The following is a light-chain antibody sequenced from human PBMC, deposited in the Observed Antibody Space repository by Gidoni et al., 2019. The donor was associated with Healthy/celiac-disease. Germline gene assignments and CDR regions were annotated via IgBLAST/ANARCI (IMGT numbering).Light chain of an antibody. Sequence: DIQMTQSPSSLSASVGDRVTITCRAGQSISSYLNWYQQKPGKAPKLLIDAASSLQSGVPSRFSGSGSGTDFTLTISSLQPEDFATYYCQQSYSTPRTFGQGTKVEIK. CDR1: QSISSY. CDR3: QQSYSTPRT. V-gene: IGKV1-39*01. CDR2: AAS. J-gene: IGKJ1*01.